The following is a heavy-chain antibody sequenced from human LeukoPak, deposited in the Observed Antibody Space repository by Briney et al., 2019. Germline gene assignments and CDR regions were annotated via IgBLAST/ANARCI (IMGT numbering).Heavy chain of an antibody. D-gene: IGHD1-7*01. J-gene: IGHJ4*02. CDR1: GFTFSSYW. CDR2: INTDGRIT. CDR3: ARDSPSENYSNY. V-gene: IGHV3-74*01. Sequence: PGGSLRLSCAASGFTFSSYWMHWVRQAPGKGPVWVSHINTDGRITSYADSVKGRFTISRDNAKNTLYLQMNSLRAEDTAVYYCARDSPSENYSNYWGQGTLVTVSS.